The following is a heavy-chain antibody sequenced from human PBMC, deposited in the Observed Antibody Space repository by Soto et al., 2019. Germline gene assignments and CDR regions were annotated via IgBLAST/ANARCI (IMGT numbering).Heavy chain of an antibody. CDR1: GSRFSNYV. Sequence: QVQLVQSGAEVKTPGSSLKVSCTVSGSRFSNYVISWVRQAPGHGLEWLGRIIPIFNTTQYAQKFQGRVTIIADKSTYTASLELSSLRSDDTAVYYCAREGRGKKAGYNGLVSLGYWGQGTLVTVSS. CDR2: IIPIFNTT. D-gene: IGHD2-2*02. CDR3: AREGRGKKAGYNGLVSLGY. J-gene: IGHJ4*02. V-gene: IGHV1-69*06.